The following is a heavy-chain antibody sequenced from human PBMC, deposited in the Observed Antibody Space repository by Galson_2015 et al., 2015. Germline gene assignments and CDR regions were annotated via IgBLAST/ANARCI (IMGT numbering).Heavy chain of an antibody. J-gene: IGHJ4*02. CDR2: ISSSSSYI. Sequence: SLRLFCAASGFTFSNYSMNWVRQAPGKGLEWVSSISSSSSYIYYADSVKGRFTISRDNAKNSLYLQMNSLRAEDTAVYYCASDIVIRAASDYWGQGTLVTVSS. V-gene: IGHV3-21*01. CDR3: ASDIVIRAASDY. D-gene: IGHD3-10*01. CDR1: GFTFSNYS.